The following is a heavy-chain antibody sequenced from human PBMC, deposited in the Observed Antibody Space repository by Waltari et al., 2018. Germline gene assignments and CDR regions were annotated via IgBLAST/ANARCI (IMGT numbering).Heavy chain of an antibody. J-gene: IGHJ4*02. D-gene: IGHD4-17*01. CDR2: IYYNRNT. CDR3: AREIYGGNSRPYDY. Sequence: QVQLQESGPGLVKPSETLSLTCTVSGGSITGYYWSWIRQPPGKGLEWIGHIYYNRNTDYNPSLKSRVTISVDTSKNQFSLKLSSVTAADTAVYYCAREIYGGNSRPYDYWGQGTLVTVSS. CDR1: GGSITGYY. V-gene: IGHV4-59*01.